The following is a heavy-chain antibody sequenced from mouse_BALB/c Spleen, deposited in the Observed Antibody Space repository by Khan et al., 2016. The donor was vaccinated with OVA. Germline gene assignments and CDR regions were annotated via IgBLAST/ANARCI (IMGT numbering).Heavy chain of an antibody. Sequence: EVQLQESGPGLVKPSQSLSLTCTVTDYSITSEYTWNWLRQFPGKKLEWMGFISYSGNTRYNPSLKSRISLTRDTSKNQFFLQLNSVTSEDTATYYCARKDYYDYDPFPFWGQGTLVTVSA. V-gene: IGHV3-2*02. CDR3: ARKDYYDYDPFPF. CDR2: ISYSGNT. D-gene: IGHD2-4*01. CDR1: DYSITSEYT. J-gene: IGHJ3*01.